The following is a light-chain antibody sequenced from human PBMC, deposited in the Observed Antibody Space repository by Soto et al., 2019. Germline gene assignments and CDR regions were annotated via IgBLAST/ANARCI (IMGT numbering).Light chain of an antibody. Sequence: QSALTQPPSASGSPGQSVTISCTGTSSDVGGYNYVSWYQQHPGKSPKLMIYEVITRPSGVPDRFSGSKSGNTASLTVSGLQAEDEADYYCSSYAGSNNLVFGTGTKRTVL. CDR2: EVI. CDR1: SSDVGGYNY. CDR3: SSYAGSNNLV. J-gene: IGLJ1*01. V-gene: IGLV2-8*01.